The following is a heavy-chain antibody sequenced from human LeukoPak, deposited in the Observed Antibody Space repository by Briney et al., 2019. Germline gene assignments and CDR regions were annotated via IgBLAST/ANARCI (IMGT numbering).Heavy chain of an antibody. J-gene: IGHJ4*02. Sequence: ASVKVSCKASGYTFTCYYMHWVRQAPGQGLEWMGWINPNSGGTNYAQKFQGRVTMTRDTSISTAYMELSRLRSDDTAVYYCARDRGKVRGGPFDYWGQGTLVTVSS. CDR2: INPNSGGT. CDR3: ARDRGKVRGGPFDY. V-gene: IGHV1-2*02. CDR1: GYTFTCYY. D-gene: IGHD2-15*01.